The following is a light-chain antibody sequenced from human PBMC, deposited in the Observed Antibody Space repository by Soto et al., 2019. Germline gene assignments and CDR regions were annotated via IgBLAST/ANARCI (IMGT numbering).Light chain of an antibody. CDR2: GAS. J-gene: IGKJ3*01. Sequence: EIVLTQSPGTLSLSPGERATLSCRASQSVSSSYLAWYQQKPGQAHRLLIHGASSRATGIPDRFSGSGSGTDLTLTISSLEPDDFAVYYCQQYGSSIFTFGPGTKADIK. V-gene: IGKV3-20*01. CDR3: QQYGSSIFT. CDR1: QSVSSSY.